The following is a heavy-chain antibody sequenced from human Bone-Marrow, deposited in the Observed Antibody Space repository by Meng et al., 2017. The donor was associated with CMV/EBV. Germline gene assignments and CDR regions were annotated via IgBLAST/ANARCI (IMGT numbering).Heavy chain of an antibody. J-gene: IGHJ3*02. CDR3: ARRRNYDFWSGYSRGAVDI. Sequence: ETLSLTCAASGFTVSSNYMSWVRQAPGKGLEWVSVIYSGGSTYYADSVKGRFTISRDNSKNTLYLQMNSLRAEDTAVYYCARRRNYDFWSGYSRGAVDIWGQGTMVTV. CDR2: IYSGGST. CDR1: GFTVSSNY. D-gene: IGHD3-3*01. V-gene: IGHV3-66*02.